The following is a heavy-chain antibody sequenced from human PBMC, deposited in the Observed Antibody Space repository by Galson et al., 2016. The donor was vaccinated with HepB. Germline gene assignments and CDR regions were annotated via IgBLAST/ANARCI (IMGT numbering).Heavy chain of an antibody. V-gene: IGHV1-3*01. Sequence: SVKVSCKASGYTFNSYGLHWVRQAPRQSLEWMGWINAANGNTKYSQKFQGRVTFTRDTSASTAYLELGSLRSEDTAVYFCARDRGSGYYLEYLLHWGQGTLLTVSS. CDR1: GYTFNSYG. CDR3: ARDRGSGYYLEYLLH. D-gene: IGHD3-22*01. CDR2: INAANGNT. J-gene: IGHJ1*01.